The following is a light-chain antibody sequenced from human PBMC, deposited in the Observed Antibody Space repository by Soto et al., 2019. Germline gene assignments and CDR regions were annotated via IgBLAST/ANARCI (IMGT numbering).Light chain of an antibody. CDR1: SSNIGAGYD. V-gene: IGLV1-40*01. CDR2: GNS. Sequence: QRVLTQPPSGSGAPGQRVTISCTGSSSNIGAGYDVHWYQQLPGTAPKLLIYGNSNRPSGVPDRFSGSKSGTSASLAITGLQAEDEADYYCQSYDSSLSALFGGGTKLTVL. J-gene: IGLJ3*02. CDR3: QSYDSSLSAL.